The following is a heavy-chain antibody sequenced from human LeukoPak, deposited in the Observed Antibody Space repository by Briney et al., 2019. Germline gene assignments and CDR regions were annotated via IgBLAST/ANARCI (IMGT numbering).Heavy chain of an antibody. V-gene: IGHV4-30-4*01. CDR3: ARGGYDYVWGSYRLYYFGY. Sequence: PSETLSLTCTVSGGSISSGDYYWSWIRQPPGKGLEWIGYIYYSGSTYYNPSRKSRVTISVDTSKNQFSLKLSSVTAADTAVYYCARGGYDYVWGSYRLYYFGYWGQGTLVTVSS. CDR2: IYYSGST. D-gene: IGHD3-16*02. J-gene: IGHJ4*02. CDR1: GGSISSGDYY.